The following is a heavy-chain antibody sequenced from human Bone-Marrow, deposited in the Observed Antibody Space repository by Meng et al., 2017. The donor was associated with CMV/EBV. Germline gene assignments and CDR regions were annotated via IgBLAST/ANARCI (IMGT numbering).Heavy chain of an antibody. J-gene: IGHJ6*02. D-gene: IGHD2-2*01. V-gene: IGHV1-69*10. CDR3: ARAPFQPIVVVPAARTEGYYYYGMDV. CDR1: GGTFSSYA. Sequence: SVKVSCKASGGTFSSYAISWVRQAPGQGLEWMGGIIPILGIANYAQKFQGRVTITADKSTSTAYMELSSLRSEDTAVYYCARAPFQPIVVVPAARTEGYYYYGMDVWGQGTTVTVSS. CDR2: IIPILGIA.